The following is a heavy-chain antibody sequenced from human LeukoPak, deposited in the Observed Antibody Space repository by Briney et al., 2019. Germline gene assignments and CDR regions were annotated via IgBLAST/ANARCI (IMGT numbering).Heavy chain of an antibody. D-gene: IGHD3-10*01. CDR1: GGSISSSSRY. Sequence: SETLSLTCSVSGGSISSSSRYWGWIRQPPGKGLEWIGSIYYSGSTYYNPSLKSRVTISVDTSKNQFSLKLSSVTAADTAVYSCARAMVRGDYYYMDVWGKGTTVTISS. CDR2: IYYSGST. V-gene: IGHV4-39*01. J-gene: IGHJ6*03. CDR3: ARAMVRGDYYYMDV.